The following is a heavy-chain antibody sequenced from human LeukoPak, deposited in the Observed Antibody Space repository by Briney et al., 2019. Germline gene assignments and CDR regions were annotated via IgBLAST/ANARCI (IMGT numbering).Heavy chain of an antibody. Sequence: SGALSLTCAVSGGSISSSNWWSWVRQPPGKGLEWIGEIYHSGSTNYNPSLKSRVTISVDKSKNQFSLKLSSVTAADTAVYYCARVGSIIYYGMDVWGQGTTVTVSS. CDR2: IYHSGST. CDR1: GGSISSSNW. D-gene: IGHD2-21*01. V-gene: IGHV4-4*02. CDR3: ARVGSIIYYGMDV. J-gene: IGHJ6*02.